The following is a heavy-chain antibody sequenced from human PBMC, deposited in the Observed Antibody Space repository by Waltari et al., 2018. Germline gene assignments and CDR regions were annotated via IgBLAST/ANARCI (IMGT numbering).Heavy chain of an antibody. J-gene: IGHJ5*02. CDR3: ARDRGGNTPGGWFDP. D-gene: IGHD1-26*01. V-gene: IGHV1-2*06. Sequence: QVQLVQSGAEVKKPGASGKVSCKASGYTFTGYYRHWVRQAPGQGLEWMGRINPNSGGTNYAQKFQGRVTMTRDTSISTAYMELSRLRSDDTAVYYCARDRGGNTPGGWFDPWGQGTLVTVSS. CDR2: INPNSGGT. CDR1: GYTFTGYY.